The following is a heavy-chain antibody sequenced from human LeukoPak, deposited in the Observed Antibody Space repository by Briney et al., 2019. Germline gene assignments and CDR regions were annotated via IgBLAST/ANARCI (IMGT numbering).Heavy chain of an antibody. Sequence: GRSLRLSCAASGFTFSSYAMHWVRQAPGKGLEWVAVISYDGSNKYYADSVKGRFTISRDNSKNTLYLQMNSLRAEDTAVYYCARASYDFWSGYKGSDAFDIWGQGTMVTVSS. D-gene: IGHD3-3*01. V-gene: IGHV3-30-3*01. CDR3: ARASYDFWSGYKGSDAFDI. J-gene: IGHJ3*02. CDR2: ISYDGSNK. CDR1: GFTFSSYA.